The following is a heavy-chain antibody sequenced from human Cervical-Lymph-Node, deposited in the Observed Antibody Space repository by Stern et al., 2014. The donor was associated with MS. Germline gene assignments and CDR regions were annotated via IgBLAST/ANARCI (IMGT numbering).Heavy chain of an antibody. J-gene: IGHJ4*02. CDR3: ARFSLFGEYYFDS. D-gene: IGHD3-10*01. V-gene: IGHV4-31*02. CDR2: IIYSGSS. Sequence: QVQLQESGPGLVKPSQTLSLTCWRWVRQRPGKGLEWVGYIIYSGSSYYNPSLKSRVTISVDTSKNQFSLRLTSVTAADTAVYYCARFSLFGEYYFDSWGQGTLVTVSS.